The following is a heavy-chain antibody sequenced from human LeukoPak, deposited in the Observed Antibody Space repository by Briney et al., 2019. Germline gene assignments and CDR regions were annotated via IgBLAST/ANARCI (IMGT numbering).Heavy chain of an antibody. CDR2: IFYSGST. V-gene: IGHV4-59*12. CDR3: ARGNLGYCSGGSCYRRGVFYY. D-gene: IGHD2-15*01. CDR1: GGSISSYY. J-gene: IGHJ4*02. Sequence: SETLSLTCTVSGGSISSYYWSWIRQPPGKGLEWIGYIFYSGSTNYNPSLKSRVTISVDTSKNQFSLKLSSVTAADTAVYYCARGNLGYCSGGSCYRRGVFYYWGQGTLVTVSS.